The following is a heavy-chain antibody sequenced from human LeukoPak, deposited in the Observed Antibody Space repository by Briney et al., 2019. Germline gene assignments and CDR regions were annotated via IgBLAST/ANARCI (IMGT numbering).Heavy chain of an antibody. V-gene: IGHV4-39*01. J-gene: IGHJ4*02. D-gene: IGHD5-24*01. CDR3: ASVEMATITEFDY. Sequence: SETLSLTCTVSGGSISSYNYYWSRKPQPQGQERVGYSCNYYSGSSYYSPSIKGRVTISVATSKIPFTLKPSSVTAADMSVYYCASVEMATITEFDYWGQGTLVTVSS. CDR1: GGSISSYNYY. CDR2: NYYSGSS.